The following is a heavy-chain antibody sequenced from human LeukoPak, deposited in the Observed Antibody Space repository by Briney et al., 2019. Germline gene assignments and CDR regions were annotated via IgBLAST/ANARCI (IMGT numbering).Heavy chain of an antibody. J-gene: IGHJ4*02. CDR3: ARDGSSSLYDREGSDY. D-gene: IGHD6-13*01. Sequence: ASVTVSCKASVYTFTIYGISWVRQAPGQGLEWMGWISAYNGNTNYAQKIQGSVTMNTDTFKSTAYMEVRSLRSEGTAVYYCARDGSSSLYDREGSDYWGQGTLSTVSS. V-gene: IGHV1-18*01. CDR1: VYTFTIYG. CDR2: ISAYNGNT.